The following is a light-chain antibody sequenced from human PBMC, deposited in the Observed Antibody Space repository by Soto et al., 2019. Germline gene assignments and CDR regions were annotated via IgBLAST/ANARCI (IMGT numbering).Light chain of an antibody. V-gene: IGLV3-1*01. CDR3: QVWDTSAAV. CDR1: KLGDKY. Sequence: SYELTQPPSVSVSPGQAANITCSGDKLGDKYASWYQQRPGQSPILVMYKDNKRPSGIPERFSGSNSGNTATLTISGPQAMDEADYYCQVWDTSAAVFGGVTQLTVL. CDR2: KDN. J-gene: IGLJ2*01.